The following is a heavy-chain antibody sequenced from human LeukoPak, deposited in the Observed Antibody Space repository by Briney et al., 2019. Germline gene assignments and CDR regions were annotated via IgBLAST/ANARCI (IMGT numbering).Heavy chain of an antibody. V-gene: IGHV1-69*13. J-gene: IGHJ6*03. CDR3: ARAVAAAGYYYYYYMDV. CDR1: GGTFSSYA. D-gene: IGHD6-13*01. CDR2: IIPIFGTA. Sequence: SVKVSCKASGGTFSSYAISWVRQAPGQGLEWMGGIIPIFGTANYAQKFQGRVTITADESTSTAYMELSSLRSDDTAVYYCARAVAAAGYYYYYYMDVWGKGTTVTVSS.